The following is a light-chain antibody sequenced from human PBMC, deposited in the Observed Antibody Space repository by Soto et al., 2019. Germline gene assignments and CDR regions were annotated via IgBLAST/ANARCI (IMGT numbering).Light chain of an antibody. V-gene: IGLV2-14*01. CDR1: SNDIGGYNY. CDR2: EVT. Sequence: QSVLTQPASVSGSPGQSITISCTGTSNDIGGYNYISWYQQHPGKAPKLMIFEVTNRPSGVSDRFSGSKSGNTASLTISGLQAEDEADYYCCSHTSSVTWVFGGGTKVTAL. J-gene: IGLJ3*02. CDR3: CSHTSSVTWV.